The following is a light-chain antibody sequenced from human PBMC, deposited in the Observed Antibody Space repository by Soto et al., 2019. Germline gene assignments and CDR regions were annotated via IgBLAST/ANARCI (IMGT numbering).Light chain of an antibody. CDR3: QQYGSLPIT. CDR2: GPH. Sequence: EIIMTQSPATLSVSPGEGATLSCRASQGIGDTLAWYQHKPGQTPRLLIYGPHTRAAGIPDRFSGSGSGTDFTLTINRLEPEDFAVYCCQQYGSLPITFGQGTRLEIK. V-gene: IGKV3-20*01. J-gene: IGKJ5*01. CDR1: QGIGDT.